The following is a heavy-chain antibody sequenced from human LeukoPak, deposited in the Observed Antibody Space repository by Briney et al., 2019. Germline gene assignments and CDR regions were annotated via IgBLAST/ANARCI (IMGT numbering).Heavy chain of an antibody. D-gene: IGHD2-2*01. CDR3: ARGNRLIVVPAALLEHPANIYYYYYYMDV. CDR2: MNPNSGNT. Sequence: GASVKVSCKASGYTFTSYDINWVRQATGQGLEWMGWMNPNSGNTGYAQKFQGRVTMTRSTSISTAYMELSSLRSEDTAVYYCARGNRLIVVPAALLEHPANIYYYYYYMDVWGKGTTVTISS. CDR1: GYTFTSYD. J-gene: IGHJ6*03. V-gene: IGHV1-8*01.